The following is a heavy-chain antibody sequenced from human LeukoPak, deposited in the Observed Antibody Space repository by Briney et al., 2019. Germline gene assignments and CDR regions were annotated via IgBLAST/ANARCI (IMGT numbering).Heavy chain of an antibody. J-gene: IGHJ5*02. CDR3: ARSAEHWLDL. CDR2: IIPIFGTA. Sequence: SVRVSCTASGGTFSSYAISWVRQAPGQGLEWMGGIIPIFGTANYAQTVQGGVTITTDESTSTAYMQLSSLRSEDTAVYYCARSAEHWLDLWRQGTLVSVSS. V-gene: IGHV1-69*05. D-gene: IGHD6-13*01. CDR1: GGTFSSYA.